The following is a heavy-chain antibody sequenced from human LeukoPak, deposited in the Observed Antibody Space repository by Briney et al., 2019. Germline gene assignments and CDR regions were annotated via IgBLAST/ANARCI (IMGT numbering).Heavy chain of an antibody. D-gene: IGHD7-27*01. J-gene: IGHJ4*02. V-gene: IGHV3-7*01. CDR1: GFTFSSYW. Sequence: GGSLRLSCAASGFTFSSYWMNWVRQALGKGLEWVANIKQDGSEKNYVDSVKGRFTISRDNAKSSLYLQMNSLRVEDTAVYYCARDPPGAHFDYWGQGTLVTVSS. CDR2: IKQDGSEK. CDR3: ARDPPGAHFDY.